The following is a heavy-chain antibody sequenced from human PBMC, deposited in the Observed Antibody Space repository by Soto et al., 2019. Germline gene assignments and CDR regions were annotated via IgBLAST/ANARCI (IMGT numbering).Heavy chain of an antibody. CDR3: AIALAAAGINGMDV. CDR2: INAGNGNT. Sequence: ASVKVSCKASGYTFTSYAMHWVRQAPGQRLEWMGWINAGNGNTKYSQKFQGRVTMTRDTSTSTAYMELSSLRSEDTAVYYCAIALAAAGINGMDVWGQGTTVTVSS. CDR1: GYTFTSYA. V-gene: IGHV1-3*01. J-gene: IGHJ6*02. D-gene: IGHD6-13*01.